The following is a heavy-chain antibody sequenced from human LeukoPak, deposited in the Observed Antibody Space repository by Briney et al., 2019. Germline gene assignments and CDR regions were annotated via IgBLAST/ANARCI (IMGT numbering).Heavy chain of an antibody. CDR1: GFIFSTHE. Sequence: PGGSLRLSCVGSGFIFSTHEMNWVRQPPGKGLEWLSFISRESSEIHYAASVEGRFTISRDNAKNTLYLQMNSLRDEDTAVYFCAREAYWGSSGKGFDSWGQGTLVIVSS. J-gene: IGHJ4*02. D-gene: IGHD4-23*01. CDR3: AREAYWGSSGKGFDS. CDR2: ISRESSEI. V-gene: IGHV3-48*03.